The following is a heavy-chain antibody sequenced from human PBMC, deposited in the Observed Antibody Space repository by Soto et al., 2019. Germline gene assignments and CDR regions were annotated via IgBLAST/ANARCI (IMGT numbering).Heavy chain of an antibody. CDR2: TYYRSRWYY. Sequence: QVQLQQSGPGLVQPSQTLSLTCAISGDNIYSDTAAWNWIRQSPSRGLEWLGRTYYRSRWYYDYAVSVKSRITINPDPSKNQFSLQLNSVTPEDTALYHCARDIDSGWDSWGQGIMVTVSS. CDR3: ARDIDSGWDS. J-gene: IGHJ4*02. D-gene: IGHD6-19*01. V-gene: IGHV6-1*01. CDR1: GDNIYSDTAA.